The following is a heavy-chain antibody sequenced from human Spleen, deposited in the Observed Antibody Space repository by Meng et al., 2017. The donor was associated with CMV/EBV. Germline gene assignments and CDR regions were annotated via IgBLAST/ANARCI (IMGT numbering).Heavy chain of an antibody. CDR3: AKDQTIFYYYYGMDV. Sequence: GESLKISCAAAGFTVSRNHMSWVRQAPGKGLEWVSIIYSGGGTYNAGSVKGRFTISRDNSKNTLDLQMNSLRVEGTAVYYCAKDQTIFYYYYGMDVWGQGTTVTVSS. J-gene: IGHJ6*02. D-gene: IGHD3-3*01. CDR2: IYSGGGT. CDR1: GFTVSRNH. V-gene: IGHV3-53*01.